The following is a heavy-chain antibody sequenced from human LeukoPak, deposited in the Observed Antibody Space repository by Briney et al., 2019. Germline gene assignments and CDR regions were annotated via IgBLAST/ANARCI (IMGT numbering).Heavy chain of an antibody. CDR2: IYSGGST. V-gene: IGHV3-53*01. CDR1: GFTVSSNY. CDR3: AIGSSTYLPYYFDY. D-gene: IGHD4-11*01. Sequence: GGSLRLSCAASGFTVSSNYMSWVRQAPGKGRAGVSVIYSGGSTYYAASLKGRFTISRDNSKNTLYLQMNSLRAEDTAVYYCAIGSSTYLPYYFDYWGQGTLVTVSS. J-gene: IGHJ4*02.